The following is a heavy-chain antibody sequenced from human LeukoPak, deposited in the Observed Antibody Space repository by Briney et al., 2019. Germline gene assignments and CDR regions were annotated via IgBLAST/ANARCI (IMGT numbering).Heavy chain of an antibody. CDR3: ARKGSSGYYVGY. Sequence: SETLSLTCTVSGGSINTYYWSWIRQPPGKGLEWIGYVYYSGSTNYNPSLKSRVTIFVDTSKAQFSLRLDSVTAADTAVYYCARKGSSGYYVGYWGQGTLVTVSS. CDR1: GGSINTYY. D-gene: IGHD3-22*01. CDR2: VYYSGST. J-gene: IGHJ4*02. V-gene: IGHV4-59*08.